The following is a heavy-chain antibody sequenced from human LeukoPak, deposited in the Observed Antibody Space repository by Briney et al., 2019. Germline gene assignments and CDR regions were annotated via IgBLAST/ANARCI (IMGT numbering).Heavy chain of an antibody. CDR3: TTSSGRGYYYYGMDV. V-gene: IGHV3-15*01. CDR1: GFTFTNTW. Sequence: GGSLRLSCAASGFTFTNTWMSWVRQAPGKELEWVGRIKSKTDGGTTDYAAPVEGRFSISRDDSKNTLLLQMNSLKTEDTAVYYCTTSSGRGYYYYGMDVWGQGTTVTVSS. CDR2: IKSKTDGGTT. J-gene: IGHJ6*02.